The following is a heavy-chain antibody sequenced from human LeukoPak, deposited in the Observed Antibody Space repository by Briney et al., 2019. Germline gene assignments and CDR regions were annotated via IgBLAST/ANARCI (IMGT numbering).Heavy chain of an antibody. Sequence: GESLKISCKGSEYSFTSYWIAWVRQMPGRGLDWMGIIYPGDSDTRYSPSFQGQVTISADKSISTAFFQWSSLKASDTAMYYCTRLLERGYPDFWGQGTLLTVSS. CDR2: IYPGDSDT. D-gene: IGHD3-16*02. CDR1: EYSFTSYW. CDR3: TRLLERGYPDF. V-gene: IGHV5-51*01. J-gene: IGHJ4*02.